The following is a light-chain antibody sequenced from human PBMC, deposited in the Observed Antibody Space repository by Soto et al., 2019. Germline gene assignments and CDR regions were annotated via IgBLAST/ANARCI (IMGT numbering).Light chain of an antibody. CDR1: SSDVGDYDY. CDR3: SSYAGSNGVV. J-gene: IGLJ3*02. Sequence: QSALTQPPSASGSPGQSVTISCAGTSSDVGDYDYVSWYQLHPGKAPKLLIYEVIKRPSGVPDRFSGSKTGNTASLTVSGLQAEDEADYYCSSYAGSNGVVFGAGTKLTVL. V-gene: IGLV2-8*01. CDR2: EVI.